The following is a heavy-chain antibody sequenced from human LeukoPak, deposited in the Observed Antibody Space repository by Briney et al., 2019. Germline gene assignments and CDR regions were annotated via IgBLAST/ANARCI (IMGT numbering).Heavy chain of an antibody. CDR1: GFTFSNYW. D-gene: IGHD5-24*01. J-gene: IGHJ4*02. CDR2: INHSGST. Sequence: PGGSLRLSCVASGFTFSNYWMSWIRQPPGKGLEWIGEINHSGSTNYNPSLKSRVTISVDTSKNQFSLKLSSVTAADTAVYYCARGRVLRWLQLGIGPFDYWGQGTLVTVSS. CDR3: ARGRVLRWLQLGIGPFDY. V-gene: IGHV4-34*01.